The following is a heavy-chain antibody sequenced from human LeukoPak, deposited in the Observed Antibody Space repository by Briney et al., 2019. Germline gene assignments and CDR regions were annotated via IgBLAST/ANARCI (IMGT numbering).Heavy chain of an antibody. CDR1: GYSINNYW. CDR3: ARQEYCSGGSCYTWFDP. CDR2: IYPAGSDI. D-gene: IGHD2-15*01. J-gene: IGHJ5*02. V-gene: IGHV5-51*01. Sequence: GESLKISCKGSGYSINNYWIGWVRQMPGKGLEWVGIIYPAGSDIRYSPSFQGQVTISADKSISTAYLQWSSLKASDTAMYYCARQEYCSGGSCYTWFDPWGQGTLVTVSS.